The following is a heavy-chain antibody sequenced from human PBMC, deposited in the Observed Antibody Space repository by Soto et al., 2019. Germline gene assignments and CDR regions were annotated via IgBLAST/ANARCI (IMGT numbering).Heavy chain of an antibody. V-gene: IGHV1-8*01. Sequence: ASVKVSCKASGYTFSDFDINWLRQASGQGPEWMGWMNAKSGDTFFAQRFKGKINMTWDTSLSTAYMEVGSLTSDDMAMYYCARGNPYNYAGFDVWGQGTTVTAP. CDR2: MNAKSGDT. D-gene: IGHD3-16*01. CDR1: GYTFSDFD. CDR3: ARGNPYNYAGFDV. J-gene: IGHJ6*02.